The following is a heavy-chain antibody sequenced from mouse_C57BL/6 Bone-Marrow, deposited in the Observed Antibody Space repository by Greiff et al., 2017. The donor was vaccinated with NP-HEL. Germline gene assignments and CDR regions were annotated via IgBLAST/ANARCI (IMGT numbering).Heavy chain of an antibody. CDR1: GYTFTDYY. J-gene: IGHJ2*01. V-gene: IGHV1-19*01. D-gene: IGHD1-1*01. CDR3: ARPHYYGSSYDY. CDR2: INPYNGGT. Sequence: VQLQQSGPVLVKPGASVKMSCKASGYTFTDYYMNWVKQSHGKSLEWIGVINPYNGGTSYNQKFKGKATLTVDKSSSTAYMELNSLTSEDSAVYYCARPHYYGSSYDYWGQGTTLTVSS.